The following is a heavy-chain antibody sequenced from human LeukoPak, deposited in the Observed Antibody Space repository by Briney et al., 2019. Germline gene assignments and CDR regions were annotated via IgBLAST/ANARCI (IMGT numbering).Heavy chain of an antibody. D-gene: IGHD2-15*01. CDR2: ISGSGGNT. CDR3: AKHEVVPDAFDI. CDR1: GFTFSSYA. Sequence: GGSLRLSCAASGFTFSSYAMSWVRQAPGKGLEWVSAISGSGGNTYYADSVKGRFTISRDNSKNTLYLQMNSLRAEDTAVYYCAKHEVVPDAFDIWGQGTMVTVSS. V-gene: IGHV3-23*01. J-gene: IGHJ3*02.